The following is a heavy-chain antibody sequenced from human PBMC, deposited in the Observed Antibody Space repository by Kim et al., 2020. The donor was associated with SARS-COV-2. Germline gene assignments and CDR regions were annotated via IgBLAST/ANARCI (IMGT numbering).Heavy chain of an antibody. Sequence: YADSVKVRFTICRDNAKNTRYLQMNSLRAEETDVYNCLRGLTVAGRGGFDIWGQGTMVTVSS. D-gene: IGHD6-19*01. V-gene: IGHV3-74*01. CDR3: LRGLTVAGRGGFDI. J-gene: IGHJ3*02.